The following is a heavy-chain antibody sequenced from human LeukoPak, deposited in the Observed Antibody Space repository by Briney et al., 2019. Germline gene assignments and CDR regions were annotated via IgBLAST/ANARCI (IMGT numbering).Heavy chain of an antibody. J-gene: IGHJ4*02. CDR2: ISYDGSNK. CDR3: AKEEGLRYFDWLSSSFDY. CDR1: GFTFSSYG. V-gene: IGHV3-30*18. Sequence: GGSLRLSCAASGFTFSSYGMHWVRQAPGKGLEWVAVISYDGSNKYYADSVKGRFTISRDNSKNTLYLQMNSLRAEDTAVYYCAKEEGLRYFDWLSSSFDYWGQGTLVTVSS. D-gene: IGHD3-9*01.